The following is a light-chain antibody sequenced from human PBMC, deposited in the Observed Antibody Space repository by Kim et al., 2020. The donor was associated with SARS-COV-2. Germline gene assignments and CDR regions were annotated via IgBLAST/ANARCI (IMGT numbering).Light chain of an antibody. Sequence: SASVGDRVTITCRESQSISSYLNWYQQKPGKAPNLLIYAASSLQSGVPSRFSGSGSGTDFTLTISSLQPEDFATYYCQQSYTTPYTFGQVTKLEI. J-gene: IGKJ2*01. CDR2: AAS. V-gene: IGKV1-39*01. CDR1: QSISSY. CDR3: QQSYTTPYT.